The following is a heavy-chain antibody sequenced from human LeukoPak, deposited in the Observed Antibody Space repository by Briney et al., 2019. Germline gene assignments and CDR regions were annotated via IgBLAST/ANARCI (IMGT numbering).Heavy chain of an antibody. CDR3: AASSSGWPFDY. D-gene: IGHD6-19*01. CDR1: GGSIGSYY. Sequence: SETLSLTCTVSGGSIGSYYWSWIRQPPGKGLEWIGYIYYSGSTNYNPSLKSRVTISVDTSKNQFSLKLSSVTAADTAVYYCAASSSGWPFDYWGQGTLVTVSS. CDR2: IYYSGST. J-gene: IGHJ4*02. V-gene: IGHV4-59*01.